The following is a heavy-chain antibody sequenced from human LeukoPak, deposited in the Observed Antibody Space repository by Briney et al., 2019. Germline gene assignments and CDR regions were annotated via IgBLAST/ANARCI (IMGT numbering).Heavy chain of an antibody. CDR3: ARRGYCSGGICYSLSGYDS. CDR1: GGSTSSSSYY. CDR2: VDYSGST. D-gene: IGHD2-15*01. V-gene: IGHV4-39*01. Sequence: SETLSLTCTVSGGSTSSSSYYWDWIRQPPGKGLEWIVSVDYSGSTYSNPSLKSRVTISVDTSENQYSLKLSSVTAADTAVYYCARRGYCSGGICYSLSGYDSWGQGTLVTVSS. J-gene: IGHJ4*02.